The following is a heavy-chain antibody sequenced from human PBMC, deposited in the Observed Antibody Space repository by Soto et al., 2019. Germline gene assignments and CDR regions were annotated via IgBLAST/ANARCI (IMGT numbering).Heavy chain of an antibody. Sequence: QVQLQQWGAGLLKPSETLSLTCAVYGGSFSGYYWSWIRQPPGKGLEWIGEINHSGSTNYNPSLKSRVTISVDTSKSQFSLKLSSVTAADTAVYYCVRGVIGWARWFDPWGQGTLVTVSS. J-gene: IGHJ5*02. V-gene: IGHV4-34*01. CDR3: VRGVIGWARWFDP. CDR1: GGSFSGYY. CDR2: INHSGST. D-gene: IGHD3-10*01.